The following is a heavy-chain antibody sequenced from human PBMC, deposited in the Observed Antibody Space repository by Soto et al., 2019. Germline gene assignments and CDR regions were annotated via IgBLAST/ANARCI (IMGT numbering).Heavy chain of an antibody. CDR1: GFSFSSYA. V-gene: IGHV3-30-3*01. J-gene: IGHJ4*02. D-gene: IGHD3-3*01. CDR2: MSYDGINK. Sequence: QVQLVESGGGVVQPGRSLRLSCAASGFSFSSYAMHWVRRAPGKGLEWVAVMSYDGINKYYADFVKGRFTISRDNSKNMLYLQMDRLRAEDTAVYYRASLYYYTFTKYLVYSGQGTVVTVSS. CDR3: ASLYYYTFTKYLVY.